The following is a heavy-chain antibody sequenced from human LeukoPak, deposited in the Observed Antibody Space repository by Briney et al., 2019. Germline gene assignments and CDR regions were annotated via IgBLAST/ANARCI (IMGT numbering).Heavy chain of an antibody. Sequence: SETLSLTCGVSGYSISSGYYWGWIWQSPGKGLEWIGNIYRSGSTYYNPSLKSRVTISVDTSKNQFSLRLTSVTAADTAVYYCARRDRWFDPWGQGTLVTVSS. CDR1: GYSISSGYY. CDR3: ARRDRWFDP. CDR2: IYRSGST. J-gene: IGHJ5*02. V-gene: IGHV4-38-2*01.